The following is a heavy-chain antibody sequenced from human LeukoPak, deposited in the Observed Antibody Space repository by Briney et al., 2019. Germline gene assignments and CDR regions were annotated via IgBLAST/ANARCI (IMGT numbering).Heavy chain of an antibody. CDR2: ISWNSGSI. J-gene: IGHJ6*02. D-gene: IGHD3-10*01. CDR1: GFTFDDYA. CDR3: AKELLWFGEGANGMDV. Sequence: GRSLRLSCAASGFTFDDYAMHWVRQAPGKGLEWVPGISWNSGSIGYADSVKGRFTISRDNAKNSLYLQMNSLRAEDTALYYCAKELLWFGEGANGMDVWGQGTTVTVSS. V-gene: IGHV3-9*01.